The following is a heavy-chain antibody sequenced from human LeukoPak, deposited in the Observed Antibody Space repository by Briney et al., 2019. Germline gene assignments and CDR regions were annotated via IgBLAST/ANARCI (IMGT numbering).Heavy chain of an antibody. J-gene: IGHJ4*02. V-gene: IGHV3-74*01. Sequence: WGSLRLSCAASGFTFSKYWMLWVRQAPGKGLDSVSRINTDGTVTTYADSVKGRFTVSRDNADNTMFLQMNSVRDEDTAVYYCATKQWLAPPPDSWGQGTPVTVSS. CDR3: ATKQWLAPPPDS. D-gene: IGHD6-19*01. CDR2: INTDGTVT. CDR1: GFTFSKYW.